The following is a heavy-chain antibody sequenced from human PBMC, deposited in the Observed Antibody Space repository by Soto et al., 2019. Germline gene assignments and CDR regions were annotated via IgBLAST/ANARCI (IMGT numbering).Heavy chain of an antibody. CDR2: MYYRGSI. J-gene: IGHJ3*02. CDR3: ARLKWDLLPAGFDI. D-gene: IGHD1-26*01. V-gene: IGHV4-59*01. CDR1: GDSIGTYY. Sequence: PSETLSLTCNVSGDSIGTYYWTWIRQPPGKGLEWIAYMYYRGSINYNPSLKSRVTISVDTSKNQFSLKLRSVTAADTAIYYCARLKWDLLPAGFDIWGQGXLVT.